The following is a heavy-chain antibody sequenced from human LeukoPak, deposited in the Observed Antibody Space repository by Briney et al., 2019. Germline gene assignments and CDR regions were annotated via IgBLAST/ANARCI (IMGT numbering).Heavy chain of an antibody. Sequence: SGGSLRLSCAASGFTFSSYAMNWVRQTPGKGLEWVSTVSGSGDSTYYADSVKGRFTISRDNSKNMLYLQMNSLRAEDTALYYCAKAFSPVDSSTFSHRTFDYWGQGTQVTVSS. CDR1: GFTFSSYA. J-gene: IGHJ4*02. CDR3: AKAFSPVDSSTFSHRTFDY. V-gene: IGHV3-23*01. D-gene: IGHD2/OR15-2a*01. CDR2: VSGSGDST.